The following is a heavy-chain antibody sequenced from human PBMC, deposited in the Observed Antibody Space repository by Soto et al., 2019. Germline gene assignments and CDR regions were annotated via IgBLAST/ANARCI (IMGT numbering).Heavy chain of an antibody. CDR1: GFAFNNDW. CDR2: IKEDGTNT. CDR3: ARGGGIVDN. D-gene: IGHD3-10*01. Sequence: EVQVVESGGDLVQPGGSLRLSCAASGFAFNNDWMTWVRQASGKGLEWVASIKEDGTNTYYADSVRGRFTLARDNTKNSLYRQMNSLRDEDTAVYYCARGGGIVDNWGQGTRVTVSS. V-gene: IGHV3-7*01. J-gene: IGHJ4*02.